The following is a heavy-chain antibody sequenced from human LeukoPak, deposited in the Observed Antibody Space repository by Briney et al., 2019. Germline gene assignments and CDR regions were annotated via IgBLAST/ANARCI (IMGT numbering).Heavy chain of an antibody. Sequence: GGSLRLSCAASGFTFSSYAVTWVRQAPGKGLEWVSGITGSGDTTLYADSEKGRFTISRDNSKNTLYLQMHSLRAEDTAVYYCVKDYATIAAAANPLFDYWGQGALVTVSS. V-gene: IGHV3-23*01. J-gene: IGHJ4*02. CDR3: VKDYATIAAAANPLFDY. CDR1: GFTFSSYA. CDR2: ITGSGDTT. D-gene: IGHD6-13*01.